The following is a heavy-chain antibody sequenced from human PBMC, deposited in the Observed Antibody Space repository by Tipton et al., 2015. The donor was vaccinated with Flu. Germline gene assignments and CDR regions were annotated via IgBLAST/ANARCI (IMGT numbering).Heavy chain of an antibody. CDR1: GFTFGDYS. CDR3: ARGEFTGYDPQTFDS. V-gene: IGHV3-49*04. D-gene: IGHD5-12*01. J-gene: IGHJ4*02. CDR2: IRLKLFGATT. Sequence: SLRLSCKGSGFTFGDYSVTWVRQAPGKGLEWVGFIRLKLFGATTEYAASVKGRFTISRDDSKSIAYLQMDSLQTEDTALYYCARGEFTGYDPQTFDSWGQGTLVTVSS.